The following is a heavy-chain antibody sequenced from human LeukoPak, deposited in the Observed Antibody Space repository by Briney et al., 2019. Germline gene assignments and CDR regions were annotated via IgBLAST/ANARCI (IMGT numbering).Heavy chain of an antibody. Sequence: GGSLRLSCAASGFTFSSYAMSWVRQAPGKGLEWVSAISGGGVSTYYADSVKGRFTISRANSKNTLFLQMSSLRAEDTAVYYCARQYASGQYYFDYWGQGALLTVSS. CDR1: GFTFSSYA. V-gene: IGHV3-23*01. CDR2: ISGGGVST. D-gene: IGHD3-10*01. J-gene: IGHJ4*02. CDR3: ARQYASGQYYFDY.